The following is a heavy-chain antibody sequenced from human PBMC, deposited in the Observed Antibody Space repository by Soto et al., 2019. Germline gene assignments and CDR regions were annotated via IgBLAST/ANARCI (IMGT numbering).Heavy chain of an antibody. CDR2: ISGSGGST. J-gene: IGHJ4*02. Sequence: EVQLLESGGGLLQPGESLRLSCAASGFTFSSYAMSWVRQAPGKGLEWVSAISGSGGSTYYADSVKGRFTISRDNSKNTLYLQMNSLRAEDTAVYYCARDSITIFGVVIREEDYWGQGTLVTVSS. CDR3: ARDSITIFGVVIREEDY. CDR1: GFTFSSYA. D-gene: IGHD3-3*01. V-gene: IGHV3-23*01.